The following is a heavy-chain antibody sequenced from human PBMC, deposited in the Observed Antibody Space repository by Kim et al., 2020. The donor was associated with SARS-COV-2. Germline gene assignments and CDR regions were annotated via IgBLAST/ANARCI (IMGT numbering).Heavy chain of an antibody. J-gene: IGHJ5*02. CDR2: INPTGGST. V-gene: IGHV1-46*01. CDR3: ARDLFTSDYNWLDP. D-gene: IGHD2-21*02. CDR1: GYTFVSFD. Sequence: ASVKVSCKASGYTFVSFDMHWVRQAPGQGLEWLGKINPTGGSTTYAQRFQARLSMTRDTSTSTVYMELSSLTSEDTAVYYCARDLFTSDYNWLDPWGQGT.